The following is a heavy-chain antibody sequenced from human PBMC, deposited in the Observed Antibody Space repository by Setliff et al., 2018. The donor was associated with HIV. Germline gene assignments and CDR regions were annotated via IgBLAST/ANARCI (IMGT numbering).Heavy chain of an antibody. V-gene: IGHV4-38-2*01. CDR2: IYHNGST. CDR1: GYSISSGYY. Sequence: SETLSLTCGVSGYSISSGYYWGWIRQPPGKGLEWIGSIYHNGSTYYNPSLKSRVTISVDTSQNQFSLKLSSVTAADTAIYYCARRIYGNNPYFDYWSQGTLVTVSS. D-gene: IGHD4-17*01. J-gene: IGHJ4*02. CDR3: ARRIYGNNPYFDY.